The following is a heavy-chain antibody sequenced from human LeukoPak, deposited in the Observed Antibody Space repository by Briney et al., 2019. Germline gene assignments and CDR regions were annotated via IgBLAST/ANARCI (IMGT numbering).Heavy chain of an antibody. J-gene: IGHJ4*02. Sequence: PSETLSLTCAVYGGSFSGYYWGWIRQPPGKGLEWIGEINHSGSTNYNPSLKSRVTISVDTSKNQFSLKLSSVTAADTAVYYCARGGPVPYRPFPFDYWGQGTLVTVSS. V-gene: IGHV4-34*01. CDR2: INHSGST. CDR3: ARGGPVPYRPFPFDY. CDR1: GGSFSGYY. D-gene: IGHD1-26*01.